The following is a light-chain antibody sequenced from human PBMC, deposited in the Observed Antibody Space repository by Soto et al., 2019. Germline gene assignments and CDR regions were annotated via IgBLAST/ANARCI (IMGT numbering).Light chain of an antibody. CDR1: QSVSSN. CDR2: GAS. Sequence: EILMTQSTATLSVFPGERAPLSCRASQSVSSNLAWYQQKPGQAPRLLIYGASTRATGIPARFSGSGSGTEFTLTISSLQSEDFALYYCQQRSNWPITFAQG. V-gene: IGKV3-15*01. J-gene: IGKJ5*01. CDR3: QQRSNWPIT.